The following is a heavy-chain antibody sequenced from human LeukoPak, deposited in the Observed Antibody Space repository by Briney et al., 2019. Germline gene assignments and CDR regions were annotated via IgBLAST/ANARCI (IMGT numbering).Heavy chain of an antibody. D-gene: IGHD6-19*01. Sequence: PSETLSLTCTVSGGSISSSSYYWGWIRQSPGKGLEWIGSIFYSGSTYYNPSLKSRVTISADTSKNQFSLNLRSVTAADTAVYYCASRLAVDGTHYFDYWGQGTLVTVSS. V-gene: IGHV4-39*01. CDR3: ASRLAVDGTHYFDY. J-gene: IGHJ4*02. CDR1: GGSISSSSYY. CDR2: IFYSGST.